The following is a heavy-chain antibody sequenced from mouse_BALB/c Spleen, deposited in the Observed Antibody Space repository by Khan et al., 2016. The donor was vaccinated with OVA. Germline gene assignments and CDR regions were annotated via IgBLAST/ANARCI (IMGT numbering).Heavy chain of an antibody. CDR2: ISCYNGAT. CDR3: ARIRDYGSSPYYDAMDY. CDR1: GYSFTGYY. Sequence: LVKTGASVKISCKASGYSFTGYYMHWVKQSHGKSLEWIGYISCYNGATSYNQKFKGKATFTVDTSSSTAYMQFNSLTSEDSAVYYCARIRDYGSSPYYDAMDYWGQGTSVTVSS. D-gene: IGHD1-1*01. J-gene: IGHJ4*01. V-gene: IGHV1S34*01.